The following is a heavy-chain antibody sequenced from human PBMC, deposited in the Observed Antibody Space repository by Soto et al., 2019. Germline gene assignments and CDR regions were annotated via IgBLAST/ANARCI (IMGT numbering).Heavy chain of an antibody. CDR1: GFTFSSYS. CDR2: ISSSSSYI. Sequence: PGGSLRLSCAASGFTFSSYSMNWVCQAPGKGLEWVSSISSSSSYIYYADSVKGRFTISRDNAKNSLYLQMNSLRAEDTAVYYCATAPIAAAGKKWGQGTLVTVSS. V-gene: IGHV3-21*01. J-gene: IGHJ4*02. CDR3: ATAPIAAAGKK. D-gene: IGHD6-13*01.